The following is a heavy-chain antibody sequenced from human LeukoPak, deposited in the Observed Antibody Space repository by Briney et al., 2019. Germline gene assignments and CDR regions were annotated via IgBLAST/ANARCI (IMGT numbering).Heavy chain of an antibody. D-gene: IGHD5-18*01. J-gene: IGHJ4*02. Sequence: SETLSLTCTVSGGSVSSGSYYWSWIRQPPGKGLEWIGYIYYSGSTYYNPSLKSRVTISVDTSKNQFSLKLSSVTAADTAVYYCARSGYTAMVWDWGQGTLVTVSS. CDR3: ARSGYTAMVWD. V-gene: IGHV4-61*01. CDR1: GGSVSSGSYY. CDR2: IYYSGST.